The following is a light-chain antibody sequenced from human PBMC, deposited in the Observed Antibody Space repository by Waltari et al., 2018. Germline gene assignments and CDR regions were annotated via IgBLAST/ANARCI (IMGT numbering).Light chain of an antibody. J-gene: IGLJ2*01. CDR3: AAWDDSLSGVV. Sequence: QSVLTQPPSASGTPGQGIAISCSGSTSNIGNNYVYWYQQFPGTAPKPLIYRNNQRPSGVPDRFSGSKSGPSASLAISGLQSEDEADYYCAAWDDSLSGVVFGGGTKVTVL. CDR1: TSNIGNNY. CDR2: RNN. V-gene: IGLV1-47*01.